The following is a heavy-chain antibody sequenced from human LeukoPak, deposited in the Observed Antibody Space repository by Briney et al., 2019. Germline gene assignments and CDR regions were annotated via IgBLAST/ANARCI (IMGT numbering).Heavy chain of an antibody. CDR2: ILSDGSKE. V-gene: IGHV3-33*01. CDR3: ARIARSDCSGGSCYSSFDY. CDR1: GFTFSSYG. J-gene: IGHJ4*02. D-gene: IGHD2-15*01. Sequence: GGSLRLSCAASGFTFSSYGMHWVRQAPGKGLEWVAVILSDGSKEFYTDSVKGRFTISRDNSKNTLYLQMNSLRAEDTAVSYCARIARSDCSGGSCYSSFDYWGQGTLVTVSS.